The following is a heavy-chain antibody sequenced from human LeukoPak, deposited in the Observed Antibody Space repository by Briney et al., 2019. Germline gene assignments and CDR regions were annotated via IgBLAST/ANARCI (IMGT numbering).Heavy chain of an antibody. V-gene: IGHV3-15*04. CDR2: IVSEGDGGAV. CDR1: GFSFSNEW. J-gene: IGHJ6*03. CDR3: AKGHTSPIIVVVPAAIGYYYMDV. D-gene: IGHD2-2*01. Sequence: GGSLRLSCAASGFSFSNEWISWVRQAPGKGLEGVGRIVSEGDGGAVDYAALVKGRFTISRDDSKTTLFLQMNGLKIEDTAVYYCAKGHTSPIIVVVPAAIGYYYMDVWGKGTTVTVSS.